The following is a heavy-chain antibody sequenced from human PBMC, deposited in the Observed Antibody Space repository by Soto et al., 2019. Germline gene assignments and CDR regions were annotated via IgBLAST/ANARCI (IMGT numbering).Heavy chain of an antibody. V-gene: IGHV3-48*01. CDR3: ARDLPYDYIWGSYRFTRPHNDY. J-gene: IGHJ4*02. Sequence: GGSLRLSCAASGFTFSSYSMNWVRQAPGKGLEWVSYISSSSSTIYYADSVKGRFTISRDNAKNSLYLQMNSLRAEDTAVYYCARDLPYDYIWGSYRFTRPHNDYWGQETLVTVSS. CDR2: ISSSSSTI. D-gene: IGHD3-16*02. CDR1: GFTFSSYS.